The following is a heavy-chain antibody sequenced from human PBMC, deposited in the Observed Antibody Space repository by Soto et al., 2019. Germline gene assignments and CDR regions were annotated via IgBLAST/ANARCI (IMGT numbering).Heavy chain of an antibody. CDR2: IYPDDSDT. CDR3: ARRNFYDTSNWFDP. CDR1: GYSFTNYW. V-gene: IGHV5-51*01. J-gene: IGHJ5*01. D-gene: IGHD3-22*01. Sequence: GESLKISCKASGYSFTNYWIGWVRQRPGKGLEWMGIIYPDDSDTRYSPSFQGQVTISADKSINTAYLRWSSLKASDTAIYYCARRNFYDTSNWFDPWGQGTLVTVSS.